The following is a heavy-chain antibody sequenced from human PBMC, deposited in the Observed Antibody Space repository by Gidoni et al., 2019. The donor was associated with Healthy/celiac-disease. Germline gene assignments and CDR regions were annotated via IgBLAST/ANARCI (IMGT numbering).Heavy chain of an antibody. J-gene: IGHJ6*02. D-gene: IGHD2-2*01. V-gene: IGHV3-23*01. CDR3: AKDRCSSTSCHHPNYYYYGMDV. CDR2: ISGSGGST. CDR1: GFTFSTYA. Sequence: EVQLLESGGGLVQPGGSLRLSCASSGFTFSTYALSCVGQAPGKGLEWVSAISGSGGSTYDADSVKGRFTISRDNSKNTLYLQMNSLRAEDTAVYYCAKDRCSSTSCHHPNYYYYGMDVWGQGTTVTVSS.